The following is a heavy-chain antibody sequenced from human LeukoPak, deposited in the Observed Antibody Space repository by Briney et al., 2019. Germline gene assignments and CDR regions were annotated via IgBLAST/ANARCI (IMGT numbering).Heavy chain of an antibody. D-gene: IGHD3-3*01. V-gene: IGHV3-33*01. Sequence: GGSLRLSCAASGFTFSSYGMHWVRQAPGKGLEWVAVIWYDGSNKYYADSVKGRFTISRDNSKNTLYLQMNSLRAEDTAVYYCARDRGYYDFWSGPDYWGQGTLVTVSS. CDR1: GFTFSSYG. J-gene: IGHJ4*02. CDR2: IWYDGSNK. CDR3: ARDRGYYDFWSGPDY.